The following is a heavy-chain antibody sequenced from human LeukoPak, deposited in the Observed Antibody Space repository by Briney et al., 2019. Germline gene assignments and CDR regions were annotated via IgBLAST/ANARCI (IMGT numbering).Heavy chain of an antibody. CDR2: ISSSSSYI. CDR1: GFTFSSYS. V-gene: IGHV3-21*01. J-gene: IGHJ4*02. D-gene: IGHD3-10*01. CDR3: ARDRGYGSGSDY. Sequence: RGSLRLSCAAPGFTFSSYSTNWVRQAPAKGLEGVSSISSSSSYIYYADSVKGRFTISRDNAKNSLYLQMNSLRAEDTAVYYCARDRGYGSGSDYWGQGTLVTVSS.